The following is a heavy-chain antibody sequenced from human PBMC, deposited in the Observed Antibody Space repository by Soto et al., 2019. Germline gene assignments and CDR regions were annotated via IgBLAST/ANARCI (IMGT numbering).Heavy chain of an antibody. CDR1: GFTFSRYV. D-gene: IGHD2-2*01. J-gene: IGHJ4*02. Sequence: PGGSLRLSCAASGFTFSRYVMSWVRQAPGKGLEWVSAISGSAVSTYYADSVKGRFTISRDNSKNTLYLEMNSLRAEDTAVYYCAKPDIVVVPAAFPFDYWGQGTLVTVSS. V-gene: IGHV3-23*01. CDR3: AKPDIVVVPAAFPFDY. CDR2: ISGSAVST.